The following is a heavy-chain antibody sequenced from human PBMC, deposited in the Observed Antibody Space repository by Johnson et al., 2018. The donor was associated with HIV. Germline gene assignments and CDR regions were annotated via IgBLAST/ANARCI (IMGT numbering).Heavy chain of an antibody. CDR2: ISYDGSNK. CDR1: GFTFSSYG. CDR3: AKDIMYSSSSSDAFDI. Sequence: QVLLVESGGGVVQPGRSLRLSCAASGFTFSSYGMHWVRQAPGKGLEWVAVISYDGSNKYYADSVKGRFTISRDNSNNTLYLQMNSLRAEDTALYYCAKDIMYSSSSSDAFDIWGQGTMVTVSS. V-gene: IGHV3-30*18. D-gene: IGHD6-6*01. J-gene: IGHJ3*02.